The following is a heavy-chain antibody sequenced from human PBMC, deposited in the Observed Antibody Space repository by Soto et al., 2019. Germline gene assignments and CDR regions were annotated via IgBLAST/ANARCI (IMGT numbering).Heavy chain of an antibody. V-gene: IGHV3-23*01. D-gene: IGHD2-15*01. CDR2: ISESGGST. CDR3: AKRSPYSTGWYSPIFDY. J-gene: IGHJ4*02. CDR1: GFIFSDYA. Sequence: GWSLRLSCAASGFIFSDYAMSWVRQAPGKGLEWVSVISESGGSTHYADSVRGRFTVSRDNSKNSLSLRVDSLRDEDTAVYFCAKRSPYSTGWYSPIFDYWGQGAMVTVSS.